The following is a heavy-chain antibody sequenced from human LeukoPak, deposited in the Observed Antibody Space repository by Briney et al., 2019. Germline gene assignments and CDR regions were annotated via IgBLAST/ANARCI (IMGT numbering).Heavy chain of an antibody. CDR1: GGSFSRSY. J-gene: IGHJ4*03. V-gene: IGHV4-34*01. Sequence: SETLSLTCAVYGGSFSRSYWSWIRQSPGEGLEWMAEIDHRGDTNYNPSVKSRVTISVDTSKNQFSLKVRSLSAADAALYYCARGATISETGYFDFWGQGTLVTVSS. D-gene: IGHD5-24*01. CDR3: ARGATISETGYFDF. CDR2: IDHRGDT.